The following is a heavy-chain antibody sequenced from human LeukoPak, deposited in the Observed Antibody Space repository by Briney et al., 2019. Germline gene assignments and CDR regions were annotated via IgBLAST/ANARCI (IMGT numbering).Heavy chain of an antibody. CDR2: ISSSSSTI. CDR3: ARRATSGSPYYLDY. Sequence: GGSLRLSCAASGFTFSSYSMNWVRQAPGKGLEWVSYISSSSSTIYYADSVKGRFTISRDNAKNSLYLQMNSLRAEDTAVYYCARRATSGSPYYLDYWGQGTLVTVSS. CDR1: GFTFSSYS. J-gene: IGHJ4*02. D-gene: IGHD3-10*01. V-gene: IGHV3-48*04.